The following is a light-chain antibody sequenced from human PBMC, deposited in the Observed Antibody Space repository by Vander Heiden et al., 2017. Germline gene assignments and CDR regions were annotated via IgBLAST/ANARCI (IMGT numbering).Light chain of an antibody. CDR1: QGISNY. CDR3: QKYNSAPLA. J-gene: IGKJ1*01. CDR2: AAS. Sequence: DIQMTQYPSSLSASVGDRVTIPCRASQGISNYLAWYQQKPGKVPKLLIYAASTLQSGVPSRFSGSGSGTDLTLTISSLQPEDVATYYCQKYNSAPLAFGQGTKVEIK. V-gene: IGKV1-27*01.